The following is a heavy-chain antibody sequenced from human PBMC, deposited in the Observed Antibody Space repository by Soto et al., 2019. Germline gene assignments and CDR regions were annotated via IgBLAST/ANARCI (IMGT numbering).Heavy chain of an antibody. CDR3: ARGLYYDYVWGSYRGYYFDY. CDR1: GGSISSSNW. D-gene: IGHD3-16*02. V-gene: IGHV4-4*02. CDR2: IYHSGST. J-gene: IGHJ4*02. Sequence: ETLSLTCAVSGGSISSSNWWSWVRQPPGKGLEWIGEIYHSGSTNYNPSLKSRVTISVDKSKNQFSLKLSSVTAADTAVYYCARGLYYDYVWGSYRGYYFDYWGQGTLVTVSS.